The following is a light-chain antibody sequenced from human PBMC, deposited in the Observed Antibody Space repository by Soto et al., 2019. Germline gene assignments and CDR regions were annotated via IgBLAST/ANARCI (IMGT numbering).Light chain of an antibody. V-gene: IGKV1-5*01. CDR1: QSISSW. CDR2: DAS. J-gene: IGKJ2*01. CDR3: QQYNSFMYT. Sequence: DIQMTQSPSTLSASVGDRVTITCRASQSISSWLAWYQQKPGKAPKLLIYDASSLESGVPSRFSGSGSGTEFTLTISSLQPDDSAAYYCQQYNSFMYTFGHGTKLEIK.